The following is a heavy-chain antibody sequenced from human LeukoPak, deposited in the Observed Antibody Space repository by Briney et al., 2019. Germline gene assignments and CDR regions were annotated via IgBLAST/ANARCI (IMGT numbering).Heavy chain of an antibody. CDR3: ARDPRN. CDR1: GVSISNYF. V-gene: IGHV4-4*07. CDR2: IYSSGST. J-gene: IGHJ4*02. Sequence: PSETLSLTCTASGVSISNYFWNWIRQPPGKGLEWVGRIYSSGSTNYNTSLKSRVTISVDTSKNQFSLKLSSVTAADTAVYYCARDPRNWGQGTLVTVSS.